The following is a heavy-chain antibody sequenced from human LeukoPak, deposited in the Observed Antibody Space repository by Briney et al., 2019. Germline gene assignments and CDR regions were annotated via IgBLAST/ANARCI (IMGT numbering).Heavy chain of an antibody. CDR2: ISNNGRNK. Sequence: GGSLRLYCAASGFTFSTYAIHWVRQAPGKGLEGVAFISNNGRNKDYADSMKGRFTIYRDNSKNTLYLQVNSLRPDDTAIYYCTRDLTGHYSIDYWGQGTLVTVSS. CDR3: TRDLTGHYSIDY. V-gene: IGHV3-30*04. D-gene: IGHD3-22*01. CDR1: GFTFSTYA. J-gene: IGHJ4*02.